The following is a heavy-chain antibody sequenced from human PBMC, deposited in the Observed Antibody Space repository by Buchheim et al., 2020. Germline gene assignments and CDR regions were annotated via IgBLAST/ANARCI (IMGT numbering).Heavy chain of an antibody. CDR2: INPNSGGT. CDR3: ARIDDYVWGSFGGYYGMDV. CDR1: GYTFTGYY. Sequence: QVQLVQSGAEVKKPGASVKVSCKASGYTFTGYYMHWVRQAPGQGLEWMGWINPNSGGTNYAQKCQGRVTMTRDTSISTAYMELSRLRSDDTAVYYCARIDDYVWGSFGGYYGMDVWGQGTT. J-gene: IGHJ6*02. V-gene: IGHV1-2*02. D-gene: IGHD3-16*01.